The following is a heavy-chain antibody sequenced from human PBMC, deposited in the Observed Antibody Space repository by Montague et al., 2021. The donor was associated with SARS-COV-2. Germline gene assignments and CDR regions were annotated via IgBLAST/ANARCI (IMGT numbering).Heavy chain of an antibody. V-gene: IGHV6-1*01. CDR2: TYYRSKWYN. J-gene: IGHJ2*01. CDR1: GDSVSGHIAT. CDR3: ARAYCGGDCYFYWYFDL. D-gene: IGHD2-21*02. Sequence: CAISGDSVSGHIATWDWLRQSPSTGLEWLGRTYYRSKWYNDYAVSVKSRVIINPDTSNNRISLQLNSVTPEDTAVYYCARAYCGGDCYFYWYFDLWGRGTLVTVSS.